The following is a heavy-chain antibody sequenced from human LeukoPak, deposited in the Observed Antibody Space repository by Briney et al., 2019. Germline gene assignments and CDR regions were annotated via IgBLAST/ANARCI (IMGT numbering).Heavy chain of an antibody. Sequence: SETLSLTCTVSGGSISSYYWSWIRQPPGKGLEWIGYIYYSGSTNYNPSLKSRVTISVDTSKNQFSLKLSSVTAADTAVYYCARATIAAAGTWGNYYYYMDVWGKGTTVTVSS. V-gene: IGHV4-59*01. CDR1: GGSISSYY. D-gene: IGHD6-13*01. CDR2: IYYSGST. CDR3: ARATIAAAGTWGNYYYYMDV. J-gene: IGHJ6*03.